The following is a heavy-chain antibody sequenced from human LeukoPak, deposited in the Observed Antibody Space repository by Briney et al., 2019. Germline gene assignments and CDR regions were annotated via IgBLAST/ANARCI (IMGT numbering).Heavy chain of an antibody. D-gene: IGHD6-6*01. CDR2: ISYDGSNK. Sequence: PGGSLRLSCAASGFTFSSYGMHWVRQAPGKGLEWVAVISYDGSNKYYADSVKGRFTISRDNSKNTLYLQMNSLRAEDTAVYYCAREGASIAARPSIYWGQGTLVTVSS. V-gene: IGHV3-30*03. J-gene: IGHJ4*02. CDR3: AREGASIAARPSIY. CDR1: GFTFSSYG.